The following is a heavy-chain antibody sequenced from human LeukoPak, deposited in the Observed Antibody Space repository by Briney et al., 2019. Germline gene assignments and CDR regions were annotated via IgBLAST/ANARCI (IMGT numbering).Heavy chain of an antibody. CDR1: GFTFSAST. CDR3: VKDLT. J-gene: IGHJ4*02. CDR2: INNGGPST. V-gene: IGHV3-64D*06. Sequence: AGSLTLSCSVSGFTFSASTMHWVRQAPGKGPQFVSAINNGGPSTYYAYPVRRSITTFRNNSENTLYPQMSSVRPEDTAVCYCVKDLTWGQGNRVTVSS. D-gene: IGHD4/OR15-4a*01.